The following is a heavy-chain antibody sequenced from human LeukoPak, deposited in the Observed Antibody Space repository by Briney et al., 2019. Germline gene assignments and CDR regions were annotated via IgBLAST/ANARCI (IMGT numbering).Heavy chain of an antibody. J-gene: IGHJ6*03. CDR2: IYYNGST. Sequence: SETLSLTCTVSGDSISSYFWSWIRQPPGKGLEWIGYIYYNGSTNYNPSLKSRVTMSVDTSKNHFSLKLSSVTAADTAVYYCARGPRRVPVDYYYYYMDVWGKGTTVTVSS. D-gene: IGHD1-14*01. CDR1: GDSISSYF. V-gene: IGHV4-59*01. CDR3: ARGPRRVPVDYYYYYMDV.